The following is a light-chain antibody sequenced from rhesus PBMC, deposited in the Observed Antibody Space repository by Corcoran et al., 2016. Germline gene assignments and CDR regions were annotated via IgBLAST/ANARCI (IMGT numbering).Light chain of an antibody. Sequence: DIQMTQSPSSLSASVGATVTITFRASQGITYDLARYQQKPGKTPNLLIYESSSLQSGITSRFSGSGSWTDFTLTLSSLQSEDFATYYCQHYYSTPYSFGQGTKVEIK. CDR3: QHYYSTPYS. V-gene: IGKV1-22*01. CDR2: ESS. CDR1: QGITYD. J-gene: IGKJ2*01.